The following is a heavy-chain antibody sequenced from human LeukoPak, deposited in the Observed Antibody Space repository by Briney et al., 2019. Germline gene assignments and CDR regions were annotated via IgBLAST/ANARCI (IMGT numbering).Heavy chain of an antibody. J-gene: IGHJ4*02. CDR2: ISGSGGST. CDR3: ARDGGDSSGYFDY. D-gene: IGHD3-22*01. V-gene: IGHV3-23*01. Sequence: GGSLRLSCAASGFTFSSYAMSWVRQASGKGLEWVSAISGSGGSTYYADSVKGRFTISRDNSKNTLYLQMNSLRAEDTAVYYCARDGGDSSGYFDYWGQGTLVTVSS. CDR1: GFTFSSYA.